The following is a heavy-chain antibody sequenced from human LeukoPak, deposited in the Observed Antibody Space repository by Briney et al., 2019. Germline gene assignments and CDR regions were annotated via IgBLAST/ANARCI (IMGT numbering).Heavy chain of an antibody. CDR1: GFTFSSYS. CDR2: ISSISSTI. CDR3: ARGDWFDP. Sequence: GGSLRLSCAASGFTFSSYSMNWVRQAPGRGLEWVSYISSISSTIYYADSVKGRFTISRDNAKNSLYLQMNSLRAEDTAVYYCARGDWFDPWGQGTLVTVSS. V-gene: IGHV3-48*04. J-gene: IGHJ5*02.